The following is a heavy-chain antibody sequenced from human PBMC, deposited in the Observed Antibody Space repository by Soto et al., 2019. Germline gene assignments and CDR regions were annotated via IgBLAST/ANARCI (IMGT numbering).Heavy chain of an antibody. CDR2: IWYDGSNK. Sequence: PGGSLRLSCAASGFTFSSYTMHWVRQAPGKGLEWVAVIWYDGSNKYYADSVKGRFTISRDNSKNTLSLQMNSLRAEDTAVYYCVARRAATADYWGQGTLVTVS. V-gene: IGHV3-33*01. CDR1: GFTFSSYT. D-gene: IGHD2-15*01. CDR3: VARRAATADY. J-gene: IGHJ4*02.